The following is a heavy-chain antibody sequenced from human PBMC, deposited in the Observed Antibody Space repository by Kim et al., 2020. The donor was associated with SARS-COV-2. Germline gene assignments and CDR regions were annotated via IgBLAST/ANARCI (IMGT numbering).Heavy chain of an antibody. V-gene: IGHV3-74*01. D-gene: IGHD3-10*01. CDR3: ARERITMVRGVISWFDP. Sequence: VKGRCTISRDNAKNTLYLQRNSRRAEDTAVYYCARERITMVRGVISWFDPWGQGTLVTVSS. J-gene: IGHJ5*02.